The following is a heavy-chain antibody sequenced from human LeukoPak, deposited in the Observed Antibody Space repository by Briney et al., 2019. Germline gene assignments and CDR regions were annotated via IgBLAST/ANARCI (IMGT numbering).Heavy chain of an antibody. D-gene: IGHD2-8*01. J-gene: IGHJ5*02. CDR2: IYYSGST. Sequence: KPSETLSLTCPVSGGSISSYYWSWIRQPPGKGLEWIGCIYYSGSTDYNPSLKSRVTISVDTSKNQFSLKLSSVTAADTAVYYCARLYGNWFDPWGQGTLVTVSS. CDR1: GGSISSYY. V-gene: IGHV4-59*01. CDR3: ARLYGNWFDP.